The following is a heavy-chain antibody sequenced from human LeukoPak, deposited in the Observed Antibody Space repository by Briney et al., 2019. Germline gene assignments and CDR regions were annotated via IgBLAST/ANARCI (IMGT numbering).Heavy chain of an antibody. CDR3: ARRSGSSSTPFDY. V-gene: IGHV3-11*01. D-gene: IGHD1-26*01. CDR1: GFTFSDYY. J-gene: IGHJ4*02. CDR2: ISSSGSTI. Sequence: GRSLRLSCAASGFTFSDYYMSWIRQAPGKGLEWVSYISSSGSTIYYADSVKGRFTISRDNAKNSLYLQMNSLRAEDTAVYYCARRSGSSSTPFDYWGQGTLVTVSS.